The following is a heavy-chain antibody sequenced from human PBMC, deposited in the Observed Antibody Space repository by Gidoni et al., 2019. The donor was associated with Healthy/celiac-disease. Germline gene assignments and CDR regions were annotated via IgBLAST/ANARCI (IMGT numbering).Heavy chain of an antibody. Sequence: QVQLQQWGAALLKPSETLSLTCAVYGGSFSGYYWSWIRQPPGKGLEWIGEINHSGSTNYNPSLKSRVTISVDTSKNQFSLKLSSVTAADTAVYYCARGRIDFPFDLWGRGTLVTVSS. CDR2: INHSGST. CDR1: GGSFSGYY. J-gene: IGHJ2*01. CDR3: ARGRIDFPFDL. V-gene: IGHV4-34*01.